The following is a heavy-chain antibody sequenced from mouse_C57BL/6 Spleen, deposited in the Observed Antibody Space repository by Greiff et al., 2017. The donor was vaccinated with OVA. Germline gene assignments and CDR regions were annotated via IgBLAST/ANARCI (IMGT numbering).Heavy chain of an antibody. V-gene: IGHV1-39*01. CDR1: GYSFTDYN. D-gene: IGHD2-2*01. Sequence: LQESGPELVKPGASVKISCKASGYSFTDYNMNWVKQSNGKSLEWIGVINPNYGTTSYNQKFKGKATLTVDQSSSTAYMQLNSLTSEDSAVYYCARYGYLHPFYAMDYWGQGTSVTVSS. J-gene: IGHJ4*01. CDR2: INPNYGTT. CDR3: ARYGYLHPFYAMDY.